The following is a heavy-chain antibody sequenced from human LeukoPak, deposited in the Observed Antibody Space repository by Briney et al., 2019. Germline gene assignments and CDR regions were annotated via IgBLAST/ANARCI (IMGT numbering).Heavy chain of an antibody. CDR3: AKRVSRGAVAALFDY. D-gene: IGHD6-19*01. Sequence: GGSLRLSCAASGFTFSSYAMSWVRQAPGKGLEWVSAISGSGGSTYYADSVKGRFTISRDNSKSTLYLQMNSLRAEDTAVYYCAKRVSRGAVAALFDYWGQGTLVTVSS. CDR2: ISGSGGST. J-gene: IGHJ4*02. CDR1: GFTFSSYA. V-gene: IGHV3-23*01.